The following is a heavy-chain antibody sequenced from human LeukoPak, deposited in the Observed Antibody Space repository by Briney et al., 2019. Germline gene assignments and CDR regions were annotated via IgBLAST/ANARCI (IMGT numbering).Heavy chain of an antibody. D-gene: IGHD2-2*01. J-gene: IGHJ4*02. V-gene: IGHV1-2*02. Sequence: ASVKVSCKASGYTFTGYCMHWVRQAPGQGLEWMGWINPNSGGTNYAQKFQGRVTMTRDTSISTAYMELSRLRSDDTAVYYCARWRRYCSSTSCYAGIYGYWGQGTLVTVSS. CDR3: ARWRRYCSSTSCYAGIYGY. CDR1: GYTFTGYC. CDR2: INPNSGGT.